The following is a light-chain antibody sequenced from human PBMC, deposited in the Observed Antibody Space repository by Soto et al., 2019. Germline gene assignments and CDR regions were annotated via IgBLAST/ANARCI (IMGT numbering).Light chain of an antibody. CDR2: GVS. CDR3: NSYAGIGYV. Sequence: QSVLTQPASVSGSPGQSITISCTGTSSDVGRYNYVSWYQQFPGKAPKLIIYGVSNRPSGVSNRFSGSKSGNTASLTISGLQAEDEADYYCNSYAGIGYVFGTGTKATVL. V-gene: IGLV2-14*03. J-gene: IGLJ1*01. CDR1: SSDVGRYNY.